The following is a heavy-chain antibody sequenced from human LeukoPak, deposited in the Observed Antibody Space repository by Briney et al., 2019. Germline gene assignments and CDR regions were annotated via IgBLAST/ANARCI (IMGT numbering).Heavy chain of an antibody. CDR3: ARDSSSGWSYSVY. CDR2: INPSSGGT. V-gene: IGHV1-2*02. J-gene: IGHJ4*02. Sequence: ASVKVSCKASGYTFTVYYMQWVRQAPGQGLEWMGWINPSSGGTNYAQKFQGRVTMTRDMSISTVYMELSRPRSDDTAMYYCARDSSSGWSYSVYWGQGTLVTVSS. D-gene: IGHD6-19*01. CDR1: GYTFTVYY.